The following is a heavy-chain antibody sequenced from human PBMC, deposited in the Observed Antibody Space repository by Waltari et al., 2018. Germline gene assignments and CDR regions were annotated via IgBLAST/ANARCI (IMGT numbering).Heavy chain of an antibody. CDR2: INHSGST. CDR1: GGSFSGYY. CDR3: ARGTRAREYYFDY. J-gene: IGHJ4*02. D-gene: IGHD3-10*01. Sequence: QVQLQQWGAGLLKPSETLSLTCAVHGGSFSGYYWSWTRQPPGKGREWIGEINHSGSTNYNPSRKSRVTISVDTSKNQFSLKLSSVTAADTAVYYCARGTRAREYYFDYWGQGTLVTVSS. V-gene: IGHV4-34*01.